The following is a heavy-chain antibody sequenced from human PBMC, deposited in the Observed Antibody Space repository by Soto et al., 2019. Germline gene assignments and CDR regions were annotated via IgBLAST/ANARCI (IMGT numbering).Heavy chain of an antibody. CDR3: ARIMITFGGVIVIPGAFDI. J-gene: IGHJ3*02. D-gene: IGHD3-16*02. Sequence: PSETLSLTCTVSGGSISSSSYYWGWIRQPPGKGLEWIGSIYYSGSTYYNPSLKSRVTISVDTSKNQFSLKLSSVAAADTAVYYCARIMITFGGVIVIPGAFDIWGQGTMVTVSS. CDR2: IYYSGST. V-gene: IGHV4-39*01. CDR1: GGSISSSSYY.